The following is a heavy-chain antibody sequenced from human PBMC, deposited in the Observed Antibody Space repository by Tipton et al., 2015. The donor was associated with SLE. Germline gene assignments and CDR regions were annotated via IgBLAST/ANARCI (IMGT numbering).Heavy chain of an antibody. CDR3: ARKELSTMRDY. Sequence: QVQLVQSGPEVKKSGASVKVSCKASGYSFTSYYIHWVRQAPGQGLEWMGIIHPSGGSASYAQEIQGRVTMTRDASTSTVYMELSSLRSEDTAVYYCARKELSTMRDYWGQGTLVTVSS. J-gene: IGHJ4*02. V-gene: IGHV1-46*01. D-gene: IGHD5-24*01. CDR2: IHPSGGSA. CDR1: GYSFTSYY.